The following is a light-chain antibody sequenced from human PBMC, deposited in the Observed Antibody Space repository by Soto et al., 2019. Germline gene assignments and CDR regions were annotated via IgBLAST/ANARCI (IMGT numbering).Light chain of an antibody. CDR1: QSIRDS. CDR3: QQYNGYWT. CDR2: EAS. Sequence: DIQMTQCPSTLSASVGDRVTITCRASQSIRDSLAWYQQKPGKAPKLLIYEASSLKSGVPSRFSGSRSGTEYTLTISSLQPDDFATYYCQQYNGYWTFGQGTKVEIK. V-gene: IGKV1-5*03. J-gene: IGKJ1*01.